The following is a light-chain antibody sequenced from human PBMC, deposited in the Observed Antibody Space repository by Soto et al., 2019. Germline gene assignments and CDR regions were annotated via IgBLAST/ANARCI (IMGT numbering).Light chain of an antibody. V-gene: IGLV2-23*01. CDR2: EAN. CDR1: SNDVGTYDF. Sequence: QSALTQPASVSGSPGQSLTISCTGTSNDVGTYDFVSWYQQHPGKAPKLLIYEANKRPSGVSSRFSGSKSGNTASLTISGLQAEDEADYYCCSYAGSSTYVFGTGTQLTVL. CDR3: CSYAGSSTYV. J-gene: IGLJ1*01.